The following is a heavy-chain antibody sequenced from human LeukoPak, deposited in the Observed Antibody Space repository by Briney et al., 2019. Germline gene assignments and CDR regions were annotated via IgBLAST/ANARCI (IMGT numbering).Heavy chain of an antibody. D-gene: IGHD6-13*01. CDR1: GFTFSSYA. Sequence: QAGGSLRLSCAASGFTFSSYAMSWVRQAPGKGLEWVSGVSGSGGTTYYTDSVKGRFTISRDNSKNTLYVQMNSLRVEDTAVYYCAKDSSFQPYYFDYWGQGTLVTVSS. CDR2: VSGSGGTT. V-gene: IGHV3-23*01. J-gene: IGHJ4*02. CDR3: AKDSSFQPYYFDY.